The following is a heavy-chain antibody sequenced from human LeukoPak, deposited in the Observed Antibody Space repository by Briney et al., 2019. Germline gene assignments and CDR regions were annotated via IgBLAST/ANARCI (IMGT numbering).Heavy chain of an antibody. CDR1: GYCFTSYW. V-gene: IGHV5-51*01. Sequence: GESLKIPCWGSGYCFTSYWFAWVRQIPGKGVELRRTIYPGDSDTRYSPSFQGQITISADKSISPAYLQRSNLKASDTATYYCARRDSGYYYFDYWGQGTLVTVSS. D-gene: IGHD5-12*01. J-gene: IGHJ4*02. CDR2: IYPGDSDT. CDR3: ARRDSGYYYFDY.